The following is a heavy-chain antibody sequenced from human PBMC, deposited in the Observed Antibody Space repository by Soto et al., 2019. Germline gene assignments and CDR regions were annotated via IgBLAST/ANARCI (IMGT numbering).Heavy chain of an antibody. CDR3: ARLSNVVVAAKVVWFDP. J-gene: IGHJ5*02. V-gene: IGHV4-31*03. CDR1: GGSISSGGYY. Sequence: PSETLSLTCTVSGGSISSGGYYWSWIRQHPGKGLEWIGYIYYSGSTYYNPSLKSRVTISVDTSKNQFSLKLSSVTAADTAVYYCARLSNVVVAAKVVWFDPWGQGTLVTVSS. D-gene: IGHD2-15*01. CDR2: IYYSGST.